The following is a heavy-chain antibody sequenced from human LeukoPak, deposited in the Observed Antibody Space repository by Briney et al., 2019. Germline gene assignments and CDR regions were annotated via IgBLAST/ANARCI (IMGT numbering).Heavy chain of an antibody. V-gene: IGHV3-30*18. D-gene: IGHD5-12*01. CDR1: GFTFSSYG. J-gene: IGHJ4*02. CDR2: ISYDGSNK. CDR3: AKPHVDSEYYFDY. Sequence: PGGSLRLSCAASGFTFSSYGMHWVRQAPGKGLEWVAVISYDGSNKYYADSVKGRFTISRDNSKNTLYLQMNSLRAGDTTVYYCAKPHVDSEYYFDYWGQGTLVTVSS.